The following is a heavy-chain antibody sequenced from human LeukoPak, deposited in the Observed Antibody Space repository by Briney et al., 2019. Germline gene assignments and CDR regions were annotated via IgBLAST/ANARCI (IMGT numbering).Heavy chain of an antibody. CDR3: ARDRASTRGYYYMDV. CDR1: GFTVSSNY. V-gene: IGHV3-53*01. CDR2: IYSGGST. Sequence: PGGSRRLSCAASGFTVSSNYMSWVRQAPGEGLEWVSVIYSGGSTYYADSVKGRFTISRDNSKNTLYLQMNSLRAEDTAVYYCARDRASTRGYYYMDVWGKGTMVTVSS. D-gene: IGHD1/OR15-1a*01. J-gene: IGHJ6*03.